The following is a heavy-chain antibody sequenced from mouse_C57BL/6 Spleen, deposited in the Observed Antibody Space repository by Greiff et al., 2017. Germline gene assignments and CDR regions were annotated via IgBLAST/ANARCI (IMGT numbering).Heavy chain of an antibody. CDR3: ARHEGGLHY. D-gene: IGHD2-4*01. CDR2: ISGGGGNT. J-gene: IGHJ2*01. Sequence: EVQVVESGGGLVKPGGSLKLSCAASGFTFSSYTMSWVRQTPEKRLEWVATISGGGGNTYYPDSVKGRFTISRDNAKNTLYLQMSSLRSEDTALYYCARHEGGLHYWGQGTTLTVSS. CDR1: GFTFSSYT. V-gene: IGHV5-9*01.